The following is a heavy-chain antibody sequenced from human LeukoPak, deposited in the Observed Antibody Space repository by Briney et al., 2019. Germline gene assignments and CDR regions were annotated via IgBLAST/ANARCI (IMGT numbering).Heavy chain of an antibody. J-gene: IGHJ4*02. D-gene: IGHD2-2*01. CDR1: GFTFSSYA. Sequence: GGSLRLSCAASGFTFSSYAMHWVRQAPGKGLEWVAVISYDGSNKYYADSVKGRFTISRDNSKNKLYLQMNSLRAEGTAVYYCARAPCSSTSCYARPFDYWGQGTLVTVSS. CDR3: ARAPCSSTSCYARPFDY. V-gene: IGHV3-30*04. CDR2: ISYDGSNK.